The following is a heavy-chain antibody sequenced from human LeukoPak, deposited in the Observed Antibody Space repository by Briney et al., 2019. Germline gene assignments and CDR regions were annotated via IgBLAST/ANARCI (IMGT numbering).Heavy chain of an antibody. V-gene: IGHV4-4*07. CDR2: IYTSGST. Sequence: SETLSLTCTVSGGSISSYYWSWIRQPAGKGLEWIGRIYTSGSTNYNPSLKSRVTMSVDTSKNQFSLKLSSVTAADTAVYYCARDKGVGVTKIPSNLNWFGPWGQGTPVTVSP. D-gene: IGHD1-26*01. J-gene: IGHJ5*02. CDR3: ARDKGVGVTKIPSNLNWFGP. CDR1: GGSISSYY.